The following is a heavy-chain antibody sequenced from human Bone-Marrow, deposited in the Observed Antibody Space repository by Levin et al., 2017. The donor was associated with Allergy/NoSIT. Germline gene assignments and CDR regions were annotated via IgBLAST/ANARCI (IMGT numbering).Heavy chain of an antibody. D-gene: IGHD1-26*01. V-gene: IGHV3-30*18. J-gene: IGHJ6*02. CDR3: AKCYSGPPASPYYYYYGMDV. Sequence: GESLKISCAASGFTFSSYGMHWVRQAPGKGLEWVAVISYDGSNKYYADSVKGRFTISRDNSKNTLYLQMNSLRAEDTAVYYCAKCYSGPPASPYYYYYGMDVWGQGTTVTVSS. CDR1: GFTFSSYG. CDR2: ISYDGSNK.